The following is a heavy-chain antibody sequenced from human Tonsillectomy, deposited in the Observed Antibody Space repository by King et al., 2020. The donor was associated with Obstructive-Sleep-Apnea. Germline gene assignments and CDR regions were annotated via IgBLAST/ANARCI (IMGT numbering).Heavy chain of an antibody. D-gene: IGHD2-21*02. CDR3: AKGSDGVATASRFDP. CDR2: IRGDGSER. J-gene: IGHJ5*02. CDR1: GFIFSHYG. V-gene: IGHV3-30*02. Sequence: VQLVESGGGVVQPGNYLTLSCAASGFIFSHYGMHWVRQTPGKGPEWVAFIRGDGSERYYRDSVKGRFTISRDNSNNMLFLQMRSLIPDDTAMYYCAKGSDGVATASRFDPWGQGTLVTVSS.